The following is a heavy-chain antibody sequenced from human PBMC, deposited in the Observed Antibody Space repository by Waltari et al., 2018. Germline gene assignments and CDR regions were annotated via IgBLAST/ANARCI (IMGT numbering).Heavy chain of an antibody. Sequence: EVQLVESGGGLVKPGGSLRLSCAASGFNFFDTWMTWVRQAPGKGLEWVGRIKRSSDGGAAEYAAPVNGIFIISRDDSSSTLYLQMNSLKSEDTAVYYCITDPANAYVRWFDPWGQGTLVTVSS. J-gene: IGHJ5*02. CDR2: IKRSSDGGAA. V-gene: IGHV3-15*01. CDR3: ITDPANAYVRWFDP. CDR1: GFNFFDTW. D-gene: IGHD2-2*01.